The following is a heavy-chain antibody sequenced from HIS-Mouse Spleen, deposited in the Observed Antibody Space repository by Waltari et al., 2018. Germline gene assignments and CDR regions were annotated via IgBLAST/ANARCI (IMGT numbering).Heavy chain of an antibody. V-gene: IGHV4-39*07. J-gene: IGHJ4*02. D-gene: IGHD2-15*01. CDR2: ST. CDR3: ARAGGYCSGGSCYPFDY. Sequence: STYYNPSLKSRVTISVDTSKNQFSLKLSSVTAADTAVYYCARAGGYCSGGSCYPFDYWGQGTLVTVSS.